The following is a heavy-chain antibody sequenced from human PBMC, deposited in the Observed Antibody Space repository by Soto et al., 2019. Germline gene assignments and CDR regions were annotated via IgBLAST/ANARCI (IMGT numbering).Heavy chain of an antibody. Sequence: QVQLVQSGAEVKKPEASVKVSCRTSGYTFISYYRQWVRQAPGQGLEWMGLINPTDAYTDYAQKFQGRITLTRDTSTSIVYMELSSLGSEDTAIYYCARDHVDTPMTNFDYWGQGTLVTVSS. J-gene: IGHJ4*02. D-gene: IGHD5-18*01. CDR1: GYTFISYY. CDR2: INPTDAYT. V-gene: IGHV1-46*01. CDR3: ARDHVDTPMTNFDY.